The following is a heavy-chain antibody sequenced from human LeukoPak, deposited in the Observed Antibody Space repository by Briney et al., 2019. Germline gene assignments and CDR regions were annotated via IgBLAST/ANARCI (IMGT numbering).Heavy chain of an antibody. J-gene: IGHJ4*02. CDR2: INHSGNT. V-gene: IGHV4-34*01. CDR3: ARQTGSGLFILP. CDR1: GGSFSGYY. Sequence: SETLSLTCAVYGGSFSGYYWSWIRQPPGKGLEWIGEINHSGNTNSNPSLKSRVTISVDTSKNQFSLKLSSVTAADTAVYYCARQTGSGLFILPGGQGTLVTVSS. D-gene: IGHD3/OR15-3a*01.